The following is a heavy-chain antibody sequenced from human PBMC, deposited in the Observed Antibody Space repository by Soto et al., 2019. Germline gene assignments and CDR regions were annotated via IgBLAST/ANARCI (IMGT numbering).Heavy chain of an antibody. CDR1: GFAVSNSY. CDR2: IYSDGTT. J-gene: IGHJ5*02. CDR3: ARDCSGGSCSPVLGA. Sequence: EVHLVESGGGLIQPGGSLTLSCAASGFAVSNSYMSWVRQAPGRGLEWVSFIYSDGTTCYAYSVMGRFTIPRAPSKNTLSLQVTSLRAEDTAWYYCARDCSGGSCSPVLGAWGQGTLVTVSS. D-gene: IGHD2-15*01. V-gene: IGHV3-53*01.